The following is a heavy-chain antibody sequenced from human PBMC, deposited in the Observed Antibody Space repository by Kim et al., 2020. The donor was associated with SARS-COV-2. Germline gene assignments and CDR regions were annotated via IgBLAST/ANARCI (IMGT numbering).Heavy chain of an antibody. Sequence: ASVKVSCKASGYTFTSYAMHWVRLAPGQRLEWMGWINAGNGNTKYSQKFQGRVTITRDTSASTAYMELSSLRSEDTAVYYCASGGAIGLGEWLPYYYYYGMDVWGQGTTVTVSS. CDR3: ASGGAIGLGEWLPYYYYYGMDV. D-gene: IGHD3-3*01. J-gene: IGHJ6*02. V-gene: IGHV1-3*01. CDR1: GYTFTSYA. CDR2: INAGNGNT.